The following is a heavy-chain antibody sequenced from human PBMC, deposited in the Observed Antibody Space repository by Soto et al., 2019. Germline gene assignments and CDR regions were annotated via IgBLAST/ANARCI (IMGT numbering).Heavy chain of an antibody. D-gene: IGHD4-17*01. CDR2: ISHSGNSGST. V-gene: IGHV4-38-2*01. J-gene: IGHJ3*02. CDR1: GYSISTSYY. Sequence: SETLSLTCAVSGYSISTSYYWGWIRQPPGKGLEWIGSISHSGNSGSTYYNPSLKSRVTISGDTSKNQSSLRLTSVTAADTAVYYCARQMTTVTDDAFDIWGQGTTVTVSS. CDR3: ARQMTTVTDDAFDI.